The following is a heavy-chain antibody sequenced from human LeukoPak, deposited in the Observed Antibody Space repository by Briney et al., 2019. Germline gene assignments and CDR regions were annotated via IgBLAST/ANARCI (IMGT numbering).Heavy chain of an antibody. Sequence: SQTLSLTCTVSGGSISSGGYYWSWIRQPPGKGLEWIGYIYHSGSTYYNPSLKSRVTISVDRSKNQFSLKLSSVTAADTAVYYCARGQRATSSGWWGYWGQGTLVTVSS. CDR2: IYHSGST. J-gene: IGHJ4*02. V-gene: IGHV4-30-2*01. D-gene: IGHD6-19*01. CDR3: ARGQRATSSGWWGY. CDR1: GGSISSGGYY.